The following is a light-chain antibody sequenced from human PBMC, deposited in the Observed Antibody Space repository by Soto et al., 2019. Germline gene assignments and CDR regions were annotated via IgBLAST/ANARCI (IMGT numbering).Light chain of an antibody. CDR2: DAS. J-gene: IGKJ4*01. CDR3: QQFSRYPLT. Sequence: EIVLTQSPDTLSLSPGERVTLSCRASKSFSNSFLSWFQQIPGQAPRLLIYDASSRATGIPDTFSGGGSGTDFTLTISRLEPEDFAVYYCQQFSRYPLTFGGGTKVDIK. CDR1: KSFSNSF. V-gene: IGKV3-20*01.